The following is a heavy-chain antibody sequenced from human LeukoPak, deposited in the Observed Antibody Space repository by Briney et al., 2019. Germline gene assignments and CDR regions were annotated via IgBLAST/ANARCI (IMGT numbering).Heavy chain of an antibody. D-gene: IGHD1-26*01. V-gene: IGHV3-49*04. CDR2: IRSKAYGGKT. Sequence: GGSLRLSCAASGFTFGDYAMSWVRQAPGKGLEWVGFIRSKAYGGKTEYAASVKGRFTISRDDSKSIAYLQMNSLKTEDTAVYYCTRGGVIVGATRRAFDYWGQGTLVTVSS. CDR3: TRGGVIVGATRRAFDY. CDR1: GFTFGDYA. J-gene: IGHJ4*02.